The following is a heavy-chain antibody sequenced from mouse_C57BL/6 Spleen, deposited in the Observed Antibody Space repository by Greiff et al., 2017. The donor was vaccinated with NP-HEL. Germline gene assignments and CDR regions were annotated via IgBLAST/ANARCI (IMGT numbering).Heavy chain of an antibody. CDR2: INPYNGGT. V-gene: IGHV1-19*01. J-gene: IGHJ3*01. Sequence: EVQLQQSGPVLVKPGASVKMSCKASGYTFTDYYMNWVKQSHGKSLEWIGVINPYNGGTSYNQKFKGKATLTVDKSSSTAYMELNSLTSEDSAVYYCASYGNYSAWFAYWGQGTLVTVSA. CDR1: GYTFTDYY. D-gene: IGHD2-1*01. CDR3: ASYGNYSAWFAY.